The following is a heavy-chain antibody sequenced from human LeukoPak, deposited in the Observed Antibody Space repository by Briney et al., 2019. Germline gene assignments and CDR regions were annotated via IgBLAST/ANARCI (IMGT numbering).Heavy chain of an antibody. CDR3: AREAYLARAPTRNY. Sequence: GGSLRLSCAASGITVSSNYMSWVRQAPGKGLEWVSVIYSGGSTYYADSVKGRFTISRDNSKNTLYLQMNSLRAEDTAVYYCAREAYLARAPTRNYWGQGTLVTVSS. J-gene: IGHJ4*02. V-gene: IGHV3-66*01. CDR1: GITVSSNY. CDR2: IYSGGST. D-gene: IGHD1-14*01.